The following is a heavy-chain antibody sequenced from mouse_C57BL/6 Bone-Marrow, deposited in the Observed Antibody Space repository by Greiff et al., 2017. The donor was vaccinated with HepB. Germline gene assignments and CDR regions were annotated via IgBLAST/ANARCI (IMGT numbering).Heavy chain of an antibody. V-gene: IGHV1-69*01. CDR3: ARSTMVTTRTRLYAMDY. CDR2: IDPSDSYT. J-gene: IGHJ4*01. Sequence: QVQLKQPGAELVMPGASVKLSCKASGYTFTSYWMHWVKQRPGQGLEWIGEIDPSDSYTNYNQKFKGKSTLTVDKSSSTAYMQLSSLTSEDSAVYYCARSTMVTTRTRLYAMDYWGQGTSVTVSS. CDR1: GYTFTSYW. D-gene: IGHD2-2*01.